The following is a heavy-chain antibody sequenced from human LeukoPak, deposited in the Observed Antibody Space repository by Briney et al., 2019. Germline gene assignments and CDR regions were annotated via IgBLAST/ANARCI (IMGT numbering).Heavy chain of an antibody. CDR3: ATDRGWRTSGYYLYYFEY. D-gene: IGHD3-3*01. J-gene: IGHJ4*02. Sequence: GGSLRLSCAASGFTFSNHAIHWVRQAPGKGLEWVAVIWFDGSNKYYVDSVKGRFTISRDNSKNTVYLQMDSLRAEDTAVYYCATDRGWRTSGYYLYYFEYWGQGTLVTYSS. V-gene: IGHV3-33*01. CDR2: IWFDGSNK. CDR1: GFTFSNHA.